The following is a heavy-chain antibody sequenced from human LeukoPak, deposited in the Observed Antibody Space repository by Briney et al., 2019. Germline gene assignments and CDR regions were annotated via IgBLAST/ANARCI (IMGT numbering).Heavy chain of an antibody. CDR1: GFTFSDYY. V-gene: IGHV3-11*01. CDR3: ARVDDYYYYYYYMEV. Sequence: GGSLRLSCAASGFTFSDYYMSWIRQAPGKGLEGVSYISSSGSTIYYADSVKGRFTISRDNAKTSLYLQMNRLRAEDTAVYYCARVDDYYYYYYYMEVWGKGTTVTVSS. D-gene: IGHD2-2*03. CDR2: ISSSGSTI. J-gene: IGHJ6*03.